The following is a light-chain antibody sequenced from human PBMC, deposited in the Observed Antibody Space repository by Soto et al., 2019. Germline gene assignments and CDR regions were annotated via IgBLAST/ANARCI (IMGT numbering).Light chain of an antibody. Sequence: EIVLTQSPATLSLSPGERATLSCRASQTITRYYLAWYQQKPGQAPRLHIYGASSRATGIPDRFSGSGSGTDFTLTISGLEPEDFAVYYCHQYGSSPPTFGQGTKLEIK. CDR2: GAS. CDR1: QTITRYY. CDR3: HQYGSSPPT. J-gene: IGKJ2*01. V-gene: IGKV3-20*01.